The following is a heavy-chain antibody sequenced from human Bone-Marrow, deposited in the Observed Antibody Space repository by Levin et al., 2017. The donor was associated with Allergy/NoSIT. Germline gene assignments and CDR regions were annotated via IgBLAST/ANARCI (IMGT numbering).Heavy chain of an antibody. V-gene: IGHV4-59*08. J-gene: IGHJ4*02. D-gene: IGHD4-17*01. CDR3: ARRPVTTIYFDY. Sequence: SQTLSLTCTVSGGSISSYYWSWIRQPPGKGLEWIGYIYYSGSTNYNPSLKSRVTISVDTSKNQFSLKLSSVTAADTAVYYCARRPVTTIYFDYWGQGTLVTVSS. CDR1: GGSISSYY. CDR2: IYYSGST.